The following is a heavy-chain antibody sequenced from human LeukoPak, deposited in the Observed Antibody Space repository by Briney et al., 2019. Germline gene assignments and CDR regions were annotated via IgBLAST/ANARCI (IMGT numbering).Heavy chain of an antibody. CDR3: ARVDNWNYPPDY. CDR1: GITFSSYS. D-gene: IGHD1-7*01. Sequence: PGGSLRLSCAASGITFSSYSMNWVRQAPGKGLEWVSSISHWSGYIYYADSVKGRFTISRDNAKNSLYLQMDSLRAEDTAVYYCARVDNWNYPPDYWGQGTLVTVSS. V-gene: IGHV3-21*01. CDR2: ISHWSGYI. J-gene: IGHJ4*02.